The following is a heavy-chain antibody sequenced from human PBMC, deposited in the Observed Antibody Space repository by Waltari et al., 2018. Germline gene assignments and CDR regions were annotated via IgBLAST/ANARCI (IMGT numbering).Heavy chain of an antibody. V-gene: IGHV4-34*01. CDR1: GGSFSGYY. Sequence: QVQLQQWGAGLLKPSETLSLTCAVYGGSFSGYYWSWIRQPPGKGLEWIGAINHSGSTNYNPSLKSRVTISVDTSKNQFSLKLSSVTAADTAVYYCARAKGWLQLKHAFDIWGQGTMVTVSS. CDR2: INHSGST. D-gene: IGHD5-12*01. J-gene: IGHJ3*02. CDR3: ARAKGWLQLKHAFDI.